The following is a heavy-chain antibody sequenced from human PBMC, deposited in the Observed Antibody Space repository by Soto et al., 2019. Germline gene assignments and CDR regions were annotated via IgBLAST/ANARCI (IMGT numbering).Heavy chain of an antibody. CDR3: ASQSYSSSSRGPYNWFDP. Sequence: SVKFSCKASGGTFSSYAISWVRHAPVQGLERMGGIIPIFGTANYAQKFQGRVTITADESTSTAYMELSSLRSENTAVYYSASQSYSSSSRGPYNWFDPWGQGTLVTVSS. J-gene: IGHJ5*02. CDR2: IIPIFGTA. CDR1: GGTFSSYA. V-gene: IGHV1-69*13. D-gene: IGHD6-6*01.